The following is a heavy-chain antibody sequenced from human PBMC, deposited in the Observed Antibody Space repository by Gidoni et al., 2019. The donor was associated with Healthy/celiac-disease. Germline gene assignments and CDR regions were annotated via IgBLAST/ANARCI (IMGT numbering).Heavy chain of an antibody. J-gene: IGHJ6*02. CDR1: GFTFDDYA. CDR3: AKDKGSGGGMDV. Sequence: EVQLVESGGGLVQPGRSLRLSCAASGFTFDDYAMHWVRQAPGKGLGWVSGISWNSGSIGYADSVKGRFTISRDNAKNSLYLQMNSLRAEDTALYYCAKDKGSGGGMDVWGQGTTVTVSS. V-gene: IGHV3-9*01. CDR2: ISWNSGSI. D-gene: IGHD2-15*01.